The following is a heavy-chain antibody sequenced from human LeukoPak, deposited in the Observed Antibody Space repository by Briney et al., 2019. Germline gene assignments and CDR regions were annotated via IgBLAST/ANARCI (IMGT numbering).Heavy chain of an antibody. CDR3: AKKWGVGTTTLDYFDY. Sequence: PGGSLRLSCITSGFTFSAYAMTWVRQAPGQGLEWISSIDGSGDKTYYGDSVKGRFTISRDNSKNTLYLQMNSLTDEDTAVYYCAKKWGVGTTTLDYFDYWGQGTQVTVSS. J-gene: IGHJ4*02. V-gene: IGHV3-23*01. CDR2: IDGSGDKT. CDR1: GFTFSAYA. D-gene: IGHD1-26*01.